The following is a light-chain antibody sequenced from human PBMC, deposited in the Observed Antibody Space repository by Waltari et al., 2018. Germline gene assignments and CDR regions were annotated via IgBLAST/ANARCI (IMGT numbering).Light chain of an antibody. CDR3: QQYYSTPHT. V-gene: IGKV4-1*01. CDR2: WAS. J-gene: IGKJ4*01. CDR1: QNLFSSSNNKDW. Sequence: DKVMTQSPDSLAVSLGVRATINCKSSQNLFSSSNNKDWLAWYQQKVGQSPKFLFYWASTRESGVPDRFSGSGSGTDFTLTISSLQAEDVAVYYCQQYYSTPHTFGGGTKVEI.